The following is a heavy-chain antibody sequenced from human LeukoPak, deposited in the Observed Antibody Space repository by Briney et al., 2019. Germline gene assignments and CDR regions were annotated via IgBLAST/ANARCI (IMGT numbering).Heavy chain of an antibody. D-gene: IGHD4-17*01. CDR1: GFTFSGSP. CDR3: TRHSGDDYGDYTYYYYYMDV. CDR2: IRSKANSYAT. Sequence: GGSLSLSFAASGFTFSGSPMHWVRQASGKGLDWVGRIRSKANSYATPYAASVKGRLTISRDDSKNTAYLQMNSLKTEDTAVYYCTRHSGDDYGDYTYYYYYMDVWGKGTTVTVSS. V-gene: IGHV3-73*01. J-gene: IGHJ6*03.